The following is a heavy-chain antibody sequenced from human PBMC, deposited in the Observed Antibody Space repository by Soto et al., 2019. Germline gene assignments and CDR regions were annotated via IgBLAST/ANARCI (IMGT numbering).Heavy chain of an antibody. Sequence: GGSLRLSCAASGFTFSSYGMHWVRQAPGKGLEWVAVISYDGSNKYYADSVKGRFTISRDNSKNTLYLQMNSLRAEDTAVYYCAKVTSIAAARYYYYGMDVWGQGTTVTVSS. J-gene: IGHJ6*02. CDR3: AKVTSIAAARYYYYGMDV. CDR1: GFTFSSYG. CDR2: ISYDGSNK. D-gene: IGHD6-6*01. V-gene: IGHV3-30*18.